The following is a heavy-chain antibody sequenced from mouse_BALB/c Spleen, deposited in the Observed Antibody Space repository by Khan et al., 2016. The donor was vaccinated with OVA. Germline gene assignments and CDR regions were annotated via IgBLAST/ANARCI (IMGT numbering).Heavy chain of an antibody. D-gene: IGHD2-10*01. CDR1: GFSLTNYG. J-gene: IGHJ4*01. CDR2: MWSDGSV. V-gene: IGHV2-6-1*01. CDR3: ARQPYYHYNVMDY. Sequence: VQLQESGPGLVAPSQSLSITCTISGFSLTNYGVHWVRQPPGKGLEWLVLMWSDGSVTYNSALKSRLTISLDNSKSQVFFKMNSLQTDDTAMYFCARQPYYHYNVMDYWGQGTSVTVSS.